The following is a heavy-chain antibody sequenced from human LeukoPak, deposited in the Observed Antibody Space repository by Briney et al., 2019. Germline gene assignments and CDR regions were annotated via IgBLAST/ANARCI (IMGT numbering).Heavy chain of an antibody. V-gene: IGHV4-59*11. CDR3: ARVRDAFDI. J-gene: IGHJ3*02. CDR2: VYYGGIT. Sequence: KPSETLSLTCTVSGGSINTHFWNWIRQPPGKGLEWIGNVYYGGITNYNPSLKSRVTISVDTSKNLFSLRLSSVTAADTAVYYCARVRDAFDIWGQGTMVTVSS. CDR1: GGSINTHF.